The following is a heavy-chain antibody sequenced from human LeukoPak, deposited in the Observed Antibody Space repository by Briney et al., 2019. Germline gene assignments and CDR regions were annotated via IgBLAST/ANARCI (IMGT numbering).Heavy chain of an antibody. J-gene: IGHJ4*02. V-gene: IGHV3-7*05. Sequence: PGGSLRLSCAASGFTFSTYWMTWVRQAPGKGLEWVANIKQDGSEKYYVDSVKGRFTISRDNAKNSLYLQMNSLRAEDSAMYYCARGSSASNWGQGTLVTVSS. D-gene: IGHD6-13*01. CDR2: IKQDGSEK. CDR1: GFTFSTYW. CDR3: ARGSSASN.